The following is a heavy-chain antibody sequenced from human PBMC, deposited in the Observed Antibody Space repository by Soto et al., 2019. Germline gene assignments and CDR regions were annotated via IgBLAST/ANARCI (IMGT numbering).Heavy chain of an antibody. V-gene: IGHV4-39*01. J-gene: IGHJ4*02. CDR1: GGSISSSSYY. CDR3: ARHETVVAPDDY. Sequence: SETLSLTCTVSGGSISSSSYYWGWIRQPPGKGLEWIGSIYYSGSTYYNPSLKSRVTISVDTSKNQFSLKLSSVTAADTAVYYCARHETVVAPDDYWGQGTLVTVSS. D-gene: IGHD2-15*01. CDR2: IYYSGST.